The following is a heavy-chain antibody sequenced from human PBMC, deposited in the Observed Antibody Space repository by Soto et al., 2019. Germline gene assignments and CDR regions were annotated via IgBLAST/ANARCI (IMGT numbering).Heavy chain of an antibody. V-gene: IGHV1-69*12. D-gene: IGHD7-27*01. J-gene: IGHJ6*02. CDR3: AEHDANWDYYCGMDV. CDR2: IIPIFGTA. Sequence: QVQLVQSGAEVKKPGSSVKVSCKASGGTFSSYAISWVRQAPGQGLEWMGGIIPIFGTADHAQKFQGRVAMTAAQSTSAAYMELSSLRSEDTAVYFCAEHDANWDYYCGMDVWGQGTTVTVSS. CDR1: GGTFSSYA.